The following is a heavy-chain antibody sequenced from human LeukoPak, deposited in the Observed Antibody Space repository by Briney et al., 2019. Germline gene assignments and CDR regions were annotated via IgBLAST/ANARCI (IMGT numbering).Heavy chain of an antibody. Sequence: GGTLRLSCAASGFTFSSYAMSWVRQAPGKGLEWVSSIRSSSSYIYYADSVKGRFTISRDNAKNSLYLQMNSLRAEDTAVYYCARVLCSSTSCYSSPWFDPWGQGTLVTVSS. D-gene: IGHD2-2*01. CDR3: ARVLCSSTSCYSSPWFDP. CDR1: GFTFSSYA. V-gene: IGHV3-21*04. J-gene: IGHJ5*02. CDR2: IRSSSSYI.